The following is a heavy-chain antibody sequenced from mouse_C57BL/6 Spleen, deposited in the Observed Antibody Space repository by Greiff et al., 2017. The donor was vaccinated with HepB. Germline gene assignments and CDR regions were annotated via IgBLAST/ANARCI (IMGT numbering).Heavy chain of an antibody. V-gene: IGHV5-9*01. D-gene: IGHD1-1*01. Sequence: EVQRVESGGGLVKPGGSLKLSCAASGFTFSSYTMSWVRQTPEKRLEWVATISGGGGNTYYPDSVKGRFTISRDNAKNTLYLQMSSLRSEDTALYYCARDAYGSSYDYVDYWGQGTTLTVSS. CDR2: ISGGGGNT. J-gene: IGHJ2*01. CDR3: ARDAYGSSYDYVDY. CDR1: GFTFSSYT.